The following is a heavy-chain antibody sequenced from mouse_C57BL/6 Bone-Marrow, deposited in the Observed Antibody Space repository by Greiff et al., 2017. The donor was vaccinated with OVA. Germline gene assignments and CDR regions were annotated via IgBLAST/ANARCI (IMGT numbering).Heavy chain of an antibody. D-gene: IGHD2-5*01. CDR1: GYTFTSYD. Sequence: QVQLRQSGPELVKPGASVKLSCKASGYTFTSYDINWVKQRPGQGLEWIGWIYPRDGSTKYNEKFKGKATLTVDTSSSTAYMELHSLTSEDSAVYFCARENPSNSNPYYYAMDYWGQGTSVTVSS. CDR3: ARENPSNSNPYYYAMDY. V-gene: IGHV1-85*01. CDR2: IYPRDGST. J-gene: IGHJ4*01.